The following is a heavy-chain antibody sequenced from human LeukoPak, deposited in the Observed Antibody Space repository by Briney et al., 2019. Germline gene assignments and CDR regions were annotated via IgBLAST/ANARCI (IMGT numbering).Heavy chain of an antibody. CDR3: ARVWERIYYYGSGSLNWFDP. CDR2: IYYSGST. Sequence: PSQTLSLTCTVSGGSISSGGYFWSWIRQHPGKGLEWIGYIYYSGSTYYNPSLKSRVTISVDTSKNQFSLKLSSVTAADTAVYYCARVWERIYYYGSGSLNWFDPWGQGTLVTVSS. CDR1: GGSISSGGYF. J-gene: IGHJ5*02. D-gene: IGHD3-10*01. V-gene: IGHV4-31*03.